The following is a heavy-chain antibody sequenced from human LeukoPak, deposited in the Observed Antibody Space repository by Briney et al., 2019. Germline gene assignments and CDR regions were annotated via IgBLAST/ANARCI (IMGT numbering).Heavy chain of an antibody. D-gene: IGHD5-18*01. Sequence: GGSLRLSCAASGFTFSDYGMHWVRQAPGKGLEWVALIWYDGTNKYYVDSVKGRFTISRDNSKNTLYLQMNSLRADDTAVYYCARDRYGIRRDYFDYWGQGVLVTVSS. CDR2: IWYDGTNK. CDR1: GFTFSDYG. V-gene: IGHV3-33*01. J-gene: IGHJ4*02. CDR3: ARDRYGIRRDYFDY.